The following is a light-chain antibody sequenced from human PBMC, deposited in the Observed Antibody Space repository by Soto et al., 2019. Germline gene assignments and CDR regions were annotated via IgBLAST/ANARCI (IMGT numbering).Light chain of an antibody. CDR3: ASFADGFNVV. Sequence: QSVLTQPPSASGSPGQSVTITCSGTDRDIGFANYVSWYQKYPDEDPKLLIYEVFKRPSEIPGRFSASKSGNTASLIVSGLQPEDEAECFCASFADGFNVVFGGGTKVTVL. J-gene: IGLJ2*01. CDR1: DRDIGFANY. CDR2: EVF. V-gene: IGLV2-8*01.